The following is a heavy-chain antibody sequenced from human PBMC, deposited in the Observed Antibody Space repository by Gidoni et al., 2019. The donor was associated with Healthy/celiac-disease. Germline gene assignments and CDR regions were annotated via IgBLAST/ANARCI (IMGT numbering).Heavy chain of an antibody. V-gene: IGHV3-21*01. CDR2: SSSSSSYI. CDR1: GFTFSSYS. J-gene: IGHJ6*02. Sequence: EVQLVESGGGLVKPGGSLRLSCAASGFTFSSYSMNWVRQAPGKGLEWFSSSSSSSSYIYYADSVKGRFTISRDNAKNSLYLQMNSLRAEDTAVYYCAHTGLPAVVWGQGTTVTVSS. CDR3: AHTGLPAVV.